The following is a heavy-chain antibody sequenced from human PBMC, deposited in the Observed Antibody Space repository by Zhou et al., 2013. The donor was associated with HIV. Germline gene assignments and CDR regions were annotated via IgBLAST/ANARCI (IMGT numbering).Heavy chain of an antibody. D-gene: IGHD3-22*01. V-gene: IGHV4-61*09. CDR2: IYASGGT. J-gene: IGHJ2*01. CDR1: GGSISSGNYY. Sequence: QVQLQESGPGLVKPSQTLSLTCAVSGGSISSGNYYWSWIRQPAGKGLEWIGHIYASGGTKYNPSLKSRVTISIDTSKNQFSLKLRNVTAADTAVYYCARDRDYYDRTGYYYWYFDLWGLAPWSLSPQ. CDR3: ARDRDYYDRTGYYYWYFDL.